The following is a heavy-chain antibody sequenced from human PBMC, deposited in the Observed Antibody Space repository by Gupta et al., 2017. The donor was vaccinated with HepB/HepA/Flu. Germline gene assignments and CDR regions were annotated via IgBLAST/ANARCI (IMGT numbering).Heavy chain of an antibody. J-gene: IGHJ6*03. CDR3: ARSLGYCSSTSCYNDYYYYMDV. V-gene: IGHV4-59*01. D-gene: IGHD2-2*02. CDR1: GGSISSYY. CDR2: IYYSGST. Sequence: QVQLQESGPGLVKPSETLSLTCTVSGGSISSYYRSWIRQPPGKGLEWIGYIYYSGSTNYNPSLKSRVTISVDTSKNQFSLKLSSVTAADTAVYYCARSLGYCSSTSCYNDYYYYMDVWGKGTTVTVSS.